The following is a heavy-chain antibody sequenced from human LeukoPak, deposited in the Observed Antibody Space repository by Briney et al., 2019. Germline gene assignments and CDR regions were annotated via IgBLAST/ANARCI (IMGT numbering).Heavy chain of an antibody. CDR1: GFTFSSYA. D-gene: IGHD2-2*02. V-gene: IGHV3-30-3*01. CDR3: ARGVVVVPAAIVWFDP. Sequence: GGSLRLSCAASGFTFSSYAMHWVRQAPGKGLEWVAVISYDGSNKYYADSVKGRFTISRDNSKNTLYLQMNSLRAEDTAVYYCARGVVVVPAAIVWFDPWGQGTLVTVSS. J-gene: IGHJ5*02. CDR2: ISYDGSNK.